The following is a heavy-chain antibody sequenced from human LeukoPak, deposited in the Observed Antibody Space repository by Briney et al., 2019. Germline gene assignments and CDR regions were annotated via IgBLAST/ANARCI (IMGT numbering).Heavy chain of an antibody. CDR1: GGSISSGGYS. CDR2: IYYSGST. J-gene: IGHJ4*02. V-gene: IGHV4-61*08. Sequence: PSETLSLTCAVSGGSISSGGYSWSWIRQPPGKGLEWIGYIYYSGSTNYNPSLKSRVTISVDTSKNQFSLKLSSVTAADTAVYYCARDAGGYDFDYWGQGTLVTVSS. CDR3: ARDAGGYDFDY. D-gene: IGHD6-25*01.